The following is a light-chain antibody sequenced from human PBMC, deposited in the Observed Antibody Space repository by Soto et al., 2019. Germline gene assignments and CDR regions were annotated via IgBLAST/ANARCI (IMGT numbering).Light chain of an antibody. CDR2: GAS. CDR1: QSVSSN. J-gene: IGKJ4*01. Sequence: EIVMTQSPATLSVSPVERATLSCMASQSVSSNLAWYQQKPGQAPRLLIYGASTRATGIPARFSGSGSGTEFTLTISSLQSEDFAFYYCQQYNNWPPLTFGGGTKVDI. CDR3: QQYNNWPPLT. V-gene: IGKV3-15*01.